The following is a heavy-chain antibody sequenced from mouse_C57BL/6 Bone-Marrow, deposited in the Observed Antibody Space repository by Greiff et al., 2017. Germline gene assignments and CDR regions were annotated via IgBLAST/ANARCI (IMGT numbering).Heavy chain of an antibody. J-gene: IGHJ2*01. CDR1: GFNIKDYY. V-gene: IGHV14-2*01. CDR3: ARWVVATLYYFDY. CDR2: IDPEDGAP. D-gene: IGHD1-1*01. Sequence: VQLKQSGAELVKPGASVKLSCTASGFNIKDYYMHWVKQRTEQGLEWIGRIDPEDGAPKYATKFQGKATITADTSSNQAYLQRSSLTSEDTAVYCCARWVVATLYYFDYWGQGTTLTVSS.